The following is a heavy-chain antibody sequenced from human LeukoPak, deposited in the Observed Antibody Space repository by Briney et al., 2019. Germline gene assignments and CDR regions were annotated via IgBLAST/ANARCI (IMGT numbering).Heavy chain of an antibody. J-gene: IGHJ5*02. CDR1: GDSISGHY. D-gene: IGHD3-22*01. CDR2: IFYSGST. Sequence: SETLSLTCSVSGDSISGHYWSWIWQPPGKGLEWIGYIFYSGSTNYNPSLRSRVTISVDMSKNQFSLKLSSATAADTAVYYCAKHLTNAYYDMIWFDPWGQGTLVTVSS. V-gene: IGHV4-59*11. CDR3: AKHLTNAYYDMIWFDP.